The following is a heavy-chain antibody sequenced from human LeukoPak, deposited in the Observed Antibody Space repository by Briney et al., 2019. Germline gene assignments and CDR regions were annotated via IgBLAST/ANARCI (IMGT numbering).Heavy chain of an antibody. CDR3: ARGGLRYQLLPFYSGYDGDSDY. Sequence: PGGSLRLSCAASGFTFSIYSMNWVRQAPGKGLEWVSYISSSSSTIYYADSVKGRFTISRDNANNSLYLQMNSLRDEDTAVYYCARGGLRYQLLPFYSGYDGDSDYWGQGTLVTVSS. J-gene: IGHJ4*02. CDR2: ISSSSSTI. CDR1: GFTFSIYS. D-gene: IGHD5-12*01. V-gene: IGHV3-48*02.